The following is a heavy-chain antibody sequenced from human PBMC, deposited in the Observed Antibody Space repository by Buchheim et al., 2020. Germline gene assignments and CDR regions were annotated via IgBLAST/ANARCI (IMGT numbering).Heavy chain of an antibody. J-gene: IGHJ4*02. Sequence: QVQLVQSGAEVKKPGSSLKVSCKVSGDTFSHYTIHWLRQAPGQGLEWMGGLIPVFRALKYAQKFQDRLTITADESTRTAYMELTSLRSDDTAVYFCSRPRGGDPEFDFWGQGTL. CDR1: GDTFSHYT. CDR2: LIPVFRAL. V-gene: IGHV1-69*01. CDR3: SRPRGGDPEFDF. D-gene: IGHD2-21*01.